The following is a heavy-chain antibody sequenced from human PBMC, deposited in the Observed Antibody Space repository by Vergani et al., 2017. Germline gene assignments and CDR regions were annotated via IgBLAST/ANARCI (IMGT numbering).Heavy chain of an antibody. CDR3: ASATPGGNLIFDY. V-gene: IGHV4-59*13. CDR2: IHYSVST. CDR1: GGSISSYY. J-gene: IGHJ4*02. Sequence: QVQLQESGPGLVKPSETLSLTCTVSGGSISSYYWSWIRHPPGHGLELIGFIHYSVSTNYNPSLKSRVTISVDTAKNQFSLRLSSVTAADKAVYYCASATPGGNLIFDYWGQGTLVTVSS. D-gene: IGHD4-23*01.